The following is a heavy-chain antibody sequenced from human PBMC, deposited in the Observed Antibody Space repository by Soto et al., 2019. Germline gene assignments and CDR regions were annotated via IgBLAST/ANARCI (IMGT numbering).Heavy chain of an antibody. V-gene: IGHV3-30*18. CDR2: ISYDGSNK. Sequence: GGSLRLSCAASGFTFSSYGMHWVRQAPDKGLEWVAVISYDGSNKYYADSVKGRFTISRDNSKNTLYLQMNSLRAEDTAVYYCAKERLALFSGWYDYWGQGTLVTVSS. J-gene: IGHJ4*02. CDR1: GFTFSSYG. D-gene: IGHD6-19*01. CDR3: AKERLALFSGWYDY.